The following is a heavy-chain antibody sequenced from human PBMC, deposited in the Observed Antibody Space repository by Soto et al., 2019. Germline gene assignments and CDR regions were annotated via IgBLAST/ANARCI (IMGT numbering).Heavy chain of an antibody. Sequence: SSVKVSCKASGGTFSSYAISWVRQAPGQGLEWMGGIIPIFGTANYAQKFQGRVTITADESTSTAYMELSSLRSEDTAVYYCARPSRRERGVDYWGQGILVTVSS. CDR3: ARPSRRERGVDY. CDR2: IIPIFGTA. V-gene: IGHV1-69*13. D-gene: IGHD1-26*01. J-gene: IGHJ4*02. CDR1: GGTFSSYA.